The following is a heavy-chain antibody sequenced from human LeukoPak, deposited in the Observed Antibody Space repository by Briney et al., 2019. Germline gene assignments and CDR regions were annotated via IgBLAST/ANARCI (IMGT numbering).Heavy chain of an antibody. Sequence: GGSLRLSCAASGFTFSSYSMTWVRQAPGKGLEWVSSISSSSSYIYYADSVKGRFTISRDNAKNSLYLQMNSLRAEDTAVYYCARVPYSGSYYLGYWGQGTLVTVSS. CDR2: ISSSSSYI. CDR1: GFTFSSYS. V-gene: IGHV3-21*01. D-gene: IGHD1-26*01. J-gene: IGHJ4*02. CDR3: ARVPYSGSYYLGY.